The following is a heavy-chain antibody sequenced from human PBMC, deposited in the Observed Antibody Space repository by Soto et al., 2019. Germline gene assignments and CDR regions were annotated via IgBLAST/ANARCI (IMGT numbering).Heavy chain of an antibody. Sequence: QVQLVQSGAEVKKPGSSVKVSCKASGGTFSSYAISWVRQAPGQGLEWMGGIIPIFGTANYAQKFQGRVTITADESTSTAYMELSSLRSEDTAVYYCARVVRAVAGRQIYNWFDPWGQGTLVTVSS. D-gene: IGHD6-19*01. CDR2: IIPIFGTA. CDR1: GGTFSSYA. V-gene: IGHV1-69*12. CDR3: ARVVRAVAGRQIYNWFDP. J-gene: IGHJ5*02.